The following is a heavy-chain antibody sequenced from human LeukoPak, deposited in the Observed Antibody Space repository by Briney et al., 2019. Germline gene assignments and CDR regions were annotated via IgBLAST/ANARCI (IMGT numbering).Heavy chain of an antibody. V-gene: IGHV1-46*01. CDR1: GGTFSSYA. Sequence: ASVKVSCKASGGTFSSYAISWVRQAPGQGLEWMGIINPSGGSTNYAQKFQGRVTMTRDTSTSTVYMELSSLRSEDTAVYYCARGEYCTNGVCNGNWFDPWGQGTLVTVSS. CDR2: INPSGGST. D-gene: IGHD2-8*01. CDR3: ARGEYCTNGVCNGNWFDP. J-gene: IGHJ5*02.